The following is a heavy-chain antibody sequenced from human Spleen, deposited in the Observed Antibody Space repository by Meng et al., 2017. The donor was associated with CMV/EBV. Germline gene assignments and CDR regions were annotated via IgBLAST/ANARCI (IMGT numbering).Heavy chain of an antibody. J-gene: IGHJ6*02. CDR1: GGSISDYY. V-gene: IGHV4-59*01. D-gene: IGHD2-2*01. CDR3: ARVGGYCSSTGCNRYYYHGMDV. CDR2: IYYRGGT. Sequence: GSLRLSCTVSGGSISDYYWSWIRQSPGKGLEWIGYIYYRGGTEYYPSLRGRVTISVDTSKNQFSLKLRSVTAADTAVYYCARVGGYCSSTGCNRYYYHGMDVWGQGTTVTVSS.